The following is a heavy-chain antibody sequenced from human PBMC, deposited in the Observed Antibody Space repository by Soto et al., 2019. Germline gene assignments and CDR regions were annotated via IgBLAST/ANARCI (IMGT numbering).Heavy chain of an antibody. V-gene: IGHV1-69*06. CDR3: ANKGIYSGYDHECYYGMDV. D-gene: IGHD5-12*01. CDR1: GGTFSSYA. CDR2: IIPIFGTA. Sequence: QVQLVQSGAEVKKPGSSVKVSCKASGGTFSSYAISWVRQAPGQGLEWMGGIIPIFGTANYAQKFQGRVTITADKSTSTAYMELSRLRSEGTAVYYCANKGIYSGYDHECYYGMDVWGQGTTVTVSS. J-gene: IGHJ6*02.